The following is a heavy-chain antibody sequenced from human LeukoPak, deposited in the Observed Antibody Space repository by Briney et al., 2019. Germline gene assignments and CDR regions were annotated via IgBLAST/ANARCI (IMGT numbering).Heavy chain of an antibody. V-gene: IGHV1-18*01. CDR1: GFTFTAYG. CDR3: ARISRQRLLHDFDY. CDR2: ISAYNGNT. Sequence: VASVKVSCKTSGFTFTAYGFSWVRQAPGQGLEWMGWISAYNGNTNYAQKFQGRVTMTTDISTSTAYMDLGSLRSDDTAVYYCARISRQRLLHDFDYWGQGTLVTVSS. D-gene: IGHD2-21*02. J-gene: IGHJ4*02.